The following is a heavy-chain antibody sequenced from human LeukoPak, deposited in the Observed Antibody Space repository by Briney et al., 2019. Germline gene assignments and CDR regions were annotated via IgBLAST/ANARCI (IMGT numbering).Heavy chain of an antibody. CDR1: GYTFTSYG. J-gene: IGHJ5*02. V-gene: IGHV1-18*01. CDR3: VSDPITMIRGVIIEGFDP. Sequence: GASVKVSCKASGYTFTSYGISWVRQAPGQGLEWMGWISAYNGNTNYAQKLQGRVTMTEDTSTDTAYMGLSSLRSEDTAVFYCVSDPITMIRGVIIEGFDPWGQGTLVTVSS. CDR2: ISAYNGNT. D-gene: IGHD3-10*01.